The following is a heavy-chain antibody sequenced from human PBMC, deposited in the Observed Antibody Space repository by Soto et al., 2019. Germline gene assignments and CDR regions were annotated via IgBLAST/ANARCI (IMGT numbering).Heavy chain of an antibody. J-gene: IGHJ5*02. CDR3: ARMAASGSLNWFDP. CDR1: GYTFTNYE. CDR2: MNPGSGNT. V-gene: IGHV1-8*01. D-gene: IGHD3-10*01. Sequence: QVQLAQSGAEVKKPGASVKVSCKASGYTFTNYEINWVRQATGQGLEWMGWMNPGSGNTDYAHKLQGRVTMTRNISISTAYMELSRLGSDDTAIYYCARMAASGSLNWFDPWGQGTLVTVSS.